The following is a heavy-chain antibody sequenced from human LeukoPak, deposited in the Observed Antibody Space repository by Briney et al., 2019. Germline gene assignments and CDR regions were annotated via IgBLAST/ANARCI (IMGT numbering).Heavy chain of an antibody. V-gene: IGHV1-8*03. D-gene: IGHD4/OR15-4a*01. J-gene: IGHJ4*02. CDR1: GYTFTSYD. CDR3: ARGDYLSRNPDY. Sequence: ASVKVSCKASGYTFTSYDINWVRQATGQGLEWMGWMNPNSGNTGYAQKFQGRVTITRNTSISTAYMELSSLRSEDTAVYYCARGDYLSRNPDYWGQGTLVTVSS. CDR2: MNPNSGNT.